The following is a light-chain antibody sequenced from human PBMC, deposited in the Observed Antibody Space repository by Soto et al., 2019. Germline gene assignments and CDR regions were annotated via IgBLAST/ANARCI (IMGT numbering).Light chain of an antibody. J-gene: IGKJ4*01. CDR3: PQYGSSALT. V-gene: IGKV3-20*01. CDR1: QSVSRDY. CDR2: AAS. Sequence: EIVLAQSPGTLSLSPGQRATLSCRASQSVSRDYVAWYQHKPGQAPRLLIYAASSRPSGIPDRFGGSGSGTDFTLTISRLEPEDFALYYCPQYGSSALTFGGGTGVEFK.